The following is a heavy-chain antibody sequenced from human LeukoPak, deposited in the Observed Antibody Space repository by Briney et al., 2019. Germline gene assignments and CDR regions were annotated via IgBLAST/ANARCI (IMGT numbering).Heavy chain of an antibody. CDR3: ARGGIQVSGIDEFDY. D-gene: IGHD6-19*01. CDR2: IGIRGDA. CDR1: GFTFIDYD. V-gene: IGHV3-13*01. Sequence: GGSLRLSCAASGFTFIDYDMHWVRHVIGKGLERVSAIGIRGDAHYSGSVKGRFTISRENADSSLYLQMNSLRAEDTAVYYCARGGIQVSGIDEFDYWGQGTLVTVSS. J-gene: IGHJ4*02.